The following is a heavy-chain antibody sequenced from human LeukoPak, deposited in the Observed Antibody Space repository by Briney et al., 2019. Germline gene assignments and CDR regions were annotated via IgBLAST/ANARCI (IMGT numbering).Heavy chain of an antibody. V-gene: IGHV4-61*02. Sequence: SQTLSLTCTVSGGSISSGSYYWSWIRQPAGKGLEWIGRTYTSGSTNYNPSLKSRVTISVDTSKNQFSLKLSSVTAADTAVYYCARGITIFGVVPVLYYYYYMDVWGKGTTVTVSS. J-gene: IGHJ6*03. CDR1: GGSISSGSYY. CDR3: ARGITIFGVVPVLYYYYYMDV. D-gene: IGHD3-3*01. CDR2: TYTSGST.